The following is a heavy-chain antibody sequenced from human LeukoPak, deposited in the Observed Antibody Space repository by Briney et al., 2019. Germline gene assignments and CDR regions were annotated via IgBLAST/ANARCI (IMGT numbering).Heavy chain of an antibody. CDR3: ARLELWGAADKYFQP. V-gene: IGHV1-2*02. CDR1: RYTFTEYY. CDR2: INPNNGGA. Sequence: ASVKAACKASRYTFTEYYVHWVRQVPGQGLEWMGWINPNNGGANYAQTFQGRVTMTKDTSINTAYMELSNLRSDDTAVYYCARLELWGAADKYFQPWGQGTLVTVSS. D-gene: IGHD3-16*01. J-gene: IGHJ1*01.